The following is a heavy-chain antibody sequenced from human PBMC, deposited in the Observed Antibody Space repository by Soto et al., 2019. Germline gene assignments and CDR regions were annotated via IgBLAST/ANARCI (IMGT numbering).Heavy chain of an antibody. CDR3: ARLRDDYGDYDYYYYGMDV. V-gene: IGHV4-59*08. CDR2: IYYSGST. J-gene: IGHJ6*02. CDR1: GGSISSYY. D-gene: IGHD4-17*01. Sequence: SETLSLTCTVSGGSISSYYWSWIRQPPGKGLEWIGYIYYSGSTNYNPSLKSRVTISVDTSKNQFSLKLSSVTAADTAVYYCARLRDDYGDYDYYYYGMDVWGQGTTVTVSS.